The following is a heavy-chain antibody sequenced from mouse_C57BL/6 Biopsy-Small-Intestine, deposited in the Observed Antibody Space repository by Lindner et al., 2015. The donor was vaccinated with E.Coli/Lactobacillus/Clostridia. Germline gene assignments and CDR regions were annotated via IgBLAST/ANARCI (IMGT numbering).Heavy chain of an antibody. Sequence: VQLQESEPDLVKPGASVKLSCKASGYTFTSHDINWVKQRPGQGLEWIGWIYPREGSTKYNEKFKGKATLTVDTSSSTANMELHSLTSEDSAVYFCARWTYDYDEGWYFDVWGTGTTVTVSS. J-gene: IGHJ1*03. D-gene: IGHD2-4*01. CDR1: GYTFTSHD. CDR2: IYPREGST. CDR3: ARWTYDYDEGWYFDV. V-gene: IGHV1-85*01.